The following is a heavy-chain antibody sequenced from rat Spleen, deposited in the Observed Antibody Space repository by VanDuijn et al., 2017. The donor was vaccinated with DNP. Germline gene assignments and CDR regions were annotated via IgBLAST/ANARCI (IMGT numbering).Heavy chain of an antibody. CDR1: GFTFSNYY. CDR2: ISTSGSRT. V-gene: IGHV5-25*01. CDR3: ARLEGMGDY. J-gene: IGHJ2*01. D-gene: IGHD1-11*01. Sequence: EVQLVESGGGLVQPGRSLKLSCAASGFTFSNYYMAWVRQAPKKGLEWVATISTSGSRTYYPDSVKGRFTISRDNAKSSLYLQMNSLKSEDTATYYCARLEGMGDYWGQGVMVTVSS.